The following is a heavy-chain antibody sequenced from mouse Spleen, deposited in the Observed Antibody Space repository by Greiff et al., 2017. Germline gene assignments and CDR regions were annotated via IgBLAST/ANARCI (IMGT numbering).Heavy chain of an antibody. Sequence: EVKLVESGGGLVKPGGSLKLSCAASGFTFSDYGMHWVRQAPEKGLEWVAYISSGSSTIYYADTVKGRFTISRDNAKNTLFLQMTSLRSEDTAMYYCATYDGYLYAMDYWGQGTSVTVSS. V-gene: IGHV5-17*01. CDR3: ATYDGYLYAMDY. J-gene: IGHJ4*01. CDR1: GFTFSDYG. D-gene: IGHD2-3*01. CDR2: ISSGSSTI.